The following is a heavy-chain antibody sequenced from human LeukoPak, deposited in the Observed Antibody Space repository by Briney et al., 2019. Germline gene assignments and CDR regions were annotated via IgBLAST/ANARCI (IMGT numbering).Heavy chain of an antibody. Sequence: SETLSLTCTVSGYSISSGYYWGWIRQPPGKGLEWIGNIFHSGSTYYNPSLKSRVTISVDTSKNQFSLNLNSVTAADTAMYFCARGSYYRDPSGFAFGIWGQGTMVTVSS. CDR2: IFHSGST. CDR3: ARGSYYRDPSGFAFGI. D-gene: IGHD3-22*01. CDR1: GYSISSGYY. J-gene: IGHJ3*02. V-gene: IGHV4-38-2*02.